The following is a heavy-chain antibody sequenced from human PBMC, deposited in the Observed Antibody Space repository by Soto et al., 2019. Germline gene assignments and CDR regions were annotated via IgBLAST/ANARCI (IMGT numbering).Heavy chain of an antibody. CDR3: ARGDRTVVTKGVWFDP. D-gene: IGHD2-15*01. CDR2: INHSGST. Sequence: SETLSLTCAVYGGSFSGYYWSWIRQPPGKGLEWIGEINHSGSTNYNPSLKSRVTISVDTSKNQFSLKLSSVTAADTAVYYCARGDRTVVTKGVWFDPWGQGTLVTVSS. J-gene: IGHJ5*02. V-gene: IGHV4-34*01. CDR1: GGSFSGYY.